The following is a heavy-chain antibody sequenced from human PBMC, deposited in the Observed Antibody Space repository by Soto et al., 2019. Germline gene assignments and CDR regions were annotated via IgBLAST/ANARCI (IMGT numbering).Heavy chain of an antibody. D-gene: IGHD2-15*01. J-gene: IGHJ6*03. CDR1: GGSISRYY. CDR3: GRQALGYFICGICYSSYYMDF. Sequence: PSETLSLTCTGSGGSISRYYWSWIRQPPGKGLEWIGYIYYSGSTNYNPSLKSGVTISVDTSKNQFSLKLSSVTAADTAVYYCGRQALGYFICGICYSSYYMDFWCKGTSVSVSS. V-gene: IGHV4-59*08. CDR2: IYYSGST.